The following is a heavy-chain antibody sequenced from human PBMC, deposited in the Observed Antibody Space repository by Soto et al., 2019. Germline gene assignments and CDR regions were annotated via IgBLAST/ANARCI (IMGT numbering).Heavy chain of an antibody. V-gene: IGHV1-46*01. CDR2: INPSGGST. D-gene: IGHD1-26*01. Sequence: ASVKVSCKASGYTFTSYYMHWVRQAPGQGLEWMGIINPSGGSTSYAQKFQGRVTMTRDTSTSTVYMELSSLRSEDTAVYYCAKSRVGATTRYYYGMDVWAKGPRSPSP. CDR1: GYTFTSYY. J-gene: IGHJ6*02. CDR3: AKSRVGATTRYYYGMDV.